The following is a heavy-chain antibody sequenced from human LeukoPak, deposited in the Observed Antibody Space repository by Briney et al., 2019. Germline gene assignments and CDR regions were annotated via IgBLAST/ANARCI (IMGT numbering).Heavy chain of an antibody. CDR2: IYYSGST. D-gene: IGHD4-17*01. V-gene: IGHV4-59*01. Sequence: PSETRSLTCTVSGGSISSYYWGWIRQPPGKGLEWIGYIYYSGSTNYNPSLKSRVTISVDTSKNQFSLKLSSVTAADTAVYYCATTTVTTHYYYYMDVWGKGTTVTVSS. J-gene: IGHJ6*03. CDR1: GGSISSYY. CDR3: ATTTVTTHYYYYMDV.